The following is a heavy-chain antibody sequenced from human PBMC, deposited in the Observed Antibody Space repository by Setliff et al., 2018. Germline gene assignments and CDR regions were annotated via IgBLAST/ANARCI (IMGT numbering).Heavy chain of an antibody. CDR1: GFTFSNHY. CDR2: TRDKANTYTT. V-gene: IGHV3-72*01. Sequence: GGSLRLSCAASGFTFSNHYMDWVRQAPGKGLEWIGRTRDKANTYTTEYAASVKGRFTISRDNVKNSLFLQMNSLRAEDTAVYYCVRDLHWGFDYWGLGTLVTVSS. D-gene: IGHD7-27*01. CDR3: VRDLHWGFDY. J-gene: IGHJ4*02.